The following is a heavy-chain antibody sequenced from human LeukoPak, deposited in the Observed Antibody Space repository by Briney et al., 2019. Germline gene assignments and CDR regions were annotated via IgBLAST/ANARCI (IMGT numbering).Heavy chain of an antibody. CDR2: TSYNGNT. J-gene: IGHJ4*02. V-gene: IGHV1-18*04. CDR1: GYTFSNYG. Sequence: ASVEVSCKASGYTFSNYGISWVRQAPGLGLEWMGWTSYNGNTNYAQKFQDRVTVTTDTSTTTAYMELRSLESDDTAVYYCARHSGSGWQALGYWGQGTLVTVSS. CDR3: ARHSGSGWQALGY. D-gene: IGHD6-19*01.